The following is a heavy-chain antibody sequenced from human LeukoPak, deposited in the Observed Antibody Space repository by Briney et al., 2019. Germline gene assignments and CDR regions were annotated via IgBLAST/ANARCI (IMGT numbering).Heavy chain of an antibody. D-gene: IGHD3-3*01. V-gene: IGHV4-59*12. J-gene: IGHJ5*02. CDR3: ARGRTIFGVVSNWFDP. CDR2: IYYSGTT. Sequence: SETLSLTCTVSGASINNYYWSWIRQPPGKGLEYIGFIYYSGTTNYNPSLKSRVTISVDTSKNQFSLKLSSVTAADTAVYYCARGRTIFGVVSNWFDPWGQGTLVTVSS. CDR1: GASINNYY.